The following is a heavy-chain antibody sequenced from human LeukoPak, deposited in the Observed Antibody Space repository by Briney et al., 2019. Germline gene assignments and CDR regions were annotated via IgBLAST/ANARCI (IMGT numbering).Heavy chain of an antibody. V-gene: IGHV3-15*01. CDR3: TKYDTSANFDY. J-gene: IGHJ4*02. CDR2: IKSKTDDRTT. CDR1: GLTFTNSW. Sequence: GGSLRLSCVASGLTFTNSWMSWVRQAPGKGLEWVCHIKSKTDDRTTDYAAPVKGRFIISRDDSKDTLYLQMNSLKTDDTAVYYCTKYDTSANFDYWGQGTLVTVSS. D-gene: IGHD3-22*01.